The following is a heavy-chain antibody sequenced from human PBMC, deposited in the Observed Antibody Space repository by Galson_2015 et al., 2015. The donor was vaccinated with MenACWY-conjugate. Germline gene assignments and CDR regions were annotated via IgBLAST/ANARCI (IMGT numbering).Heavy chain of an antibody. CDR1: GFTFSNYA. V-gene: IGHV3-23*01. Sequence: SLRLSCAASGFTFSNYAMSWVRQAPGKGLEWVSGISTNGGNTYYADSVKGRFTISRDNSKNTLYLQMNSLRAEDTAVYYCAKVVVTWAFDPWGQGTLVTVSS. CDR2: ISTNGGNT. CDR3: AKVVVTWAFDP. J-gene: IGHJ5*02. D-gene: IGHD4-23*01.